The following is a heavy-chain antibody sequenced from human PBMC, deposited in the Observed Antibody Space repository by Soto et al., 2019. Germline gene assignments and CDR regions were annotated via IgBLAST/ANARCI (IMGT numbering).Heavy chain of an antibody. V-gene: IGHV4-31*03. CDR3: ARATHYYDSSGYNFDY. D-gene: IGHD3-22*01. Sequence: PSETMSLTCTVSGGSLSSGGYYWSWIRPHPGKGLEWIGYIYYSGSTYYNPSLKSRVTISVDTSKNQFSLKLSPVTAADTAVYYCARATHYYDSSGYNFDYWGQGTLVTVSS. J-gene: IGHJ4*02. CDR1: GGSLSSGGYY. CDR2: IYYSGST.